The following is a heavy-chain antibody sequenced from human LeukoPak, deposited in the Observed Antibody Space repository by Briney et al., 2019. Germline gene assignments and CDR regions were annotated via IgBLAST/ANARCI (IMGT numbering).Heavy chain of an antibody. D-gene: IGHD2-2*02. J-gene: IGHJ3*02. Sequence: GGSLRLSCAASGFTFSSYSMNWVRQAPGKGLEWVSSISSSSSYIYYADSVKGRFTISRDNAKNSLYLQMNSLRAEDTAVYYCARDRLVVVRAAIRASDAFDIWGQGTMVTVSS. CDR1: GFTFSSYS. CDR2: ISSSSSYI. V-gene: IGHV3-21*01. CDR3: ARDRLVVVRAAIRASDAFDI.